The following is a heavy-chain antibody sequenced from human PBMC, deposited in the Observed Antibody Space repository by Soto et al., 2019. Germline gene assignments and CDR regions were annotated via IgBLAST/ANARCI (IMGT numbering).Heavy chain of an antibody. CDR2: IIPIFGTA. J-gene: IGHJ6*02. D-gene: IGHD2-2*01. V-gene: IGHV1-69*01. CDR3: ARAPGVVVPATSRWVGRRYYYYGMDV. Sequence: QVQLVQSGAEVKKPGSSVKVSCKASGGTFSSYAISWVRQAPGQGLEWMGGIIPIFGTANYAQKFQGRVTLTADESTNTAYMELSSLRSEDTAVYYCARAPGVVVPATSRWVGRRYYYYGMDVWGQGTTVTVSS. CDR1: GGTFSSYA.